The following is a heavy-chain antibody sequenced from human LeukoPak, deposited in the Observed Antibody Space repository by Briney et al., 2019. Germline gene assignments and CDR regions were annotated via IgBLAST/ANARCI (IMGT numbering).Heavy chain of an antibody. V-gene: IGHV1-69*06. D-gene: IGHD3-10*01. J-gene: IGHJ4*02. CDR2: IIPIFGTA. Sequence: ASVKVSYKASGGTFSSYAISWVRQAPGQGLEWMGGIIPIFGTANYAQKFQGRVTITADKSTSTAYMELSSLRSEDTAVYYCAREGSGSYYSYWGQGTLVTVSS. CDR1: GGTFSSYA. CDR3: AREGSGSYYSY.